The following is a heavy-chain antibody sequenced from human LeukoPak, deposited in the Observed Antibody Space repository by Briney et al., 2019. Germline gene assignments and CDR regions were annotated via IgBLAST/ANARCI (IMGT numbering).Heavy chain of an antibody. CDR2: INHSGST. Sequence: SETLSLTCAVYGGSFSGYYWSWIRQPPGKGLEWIGEINHSGSTNYNPSLKSRVTISVDTSKNQFSLKLSSVTAADTAVYYCARGGWFGRTGRHYYYGMDVWGQGTTVTVSS. J-gene: IGHJ6*02. CDR3: ARGGWFGRTGRHYYYGMDV. V-gene: IGHV4-34*01. CDR1: GGSFSGYY. D-gene: IGHD3-10*01.